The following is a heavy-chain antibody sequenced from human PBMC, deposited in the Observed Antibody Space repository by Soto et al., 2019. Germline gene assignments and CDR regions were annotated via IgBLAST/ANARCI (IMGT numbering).Heavy chain of an antibody. D-gene: IGHD2-15*01. CDR1: GGTFSSYA. CDR3: ARESRYCSGGSCYFLPGIDY. CDR2: ILPIFGTA. Sequence: QVQLVQSGAEVKKPGSSVKVSCKASGGTFSSYAISWVRQAPGQGLEWMGGILPIFGTAHYAQKSQGRVTMTADESTSTAYMELGSLRSEDTAVYYCARESRYCSGGSCYFLPGIDYWGQGTLVTVSS. V-gene: IGHV1-69*12. J-gene: IGHJ4*02.